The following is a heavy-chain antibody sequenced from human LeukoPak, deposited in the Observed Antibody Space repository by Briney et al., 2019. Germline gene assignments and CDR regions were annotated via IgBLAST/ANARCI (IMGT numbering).Heavy chain of an antibody. V-gene: IGHV3-21*01. CDR1: GFTFSTFA. D-gene: IGHD6-19*01. CDR2: IFPSGGEI. Sequence: GGSLRLSCAASGFTFSTFAMIWVRQPPGKGLEWVSSIFPSGGEIHYADSVRGRFTISRDNAKNSLYLQMNSLRAEDTAVYYCATSLSGWGTYHYMDVWGKGTTVTISS. J-gene: IGHJ6*03. CDR3: ATSLSGWGTYHYMDV.